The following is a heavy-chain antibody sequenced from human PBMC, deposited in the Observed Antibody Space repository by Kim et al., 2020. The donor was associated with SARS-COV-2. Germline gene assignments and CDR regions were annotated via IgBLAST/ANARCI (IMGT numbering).Heavy chain of an antibody. Sequence: SKTFQGRVTIESDTSASTAYMELSSLRSEDTAVYYCARSPDIVATISLDDWGQGTLVTVSS. J-gene: IGHJ4*02. CDR3: ARSPDIVATISLDD. D-gene: IGHD5-12*01. V-gene: IGHV1-3*01.